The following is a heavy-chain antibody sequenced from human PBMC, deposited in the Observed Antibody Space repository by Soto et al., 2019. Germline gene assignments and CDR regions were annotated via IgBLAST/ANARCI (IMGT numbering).Heavy chain of an antibody. CDR1: KLTFSKYD. J-gene: IGHJ4*02. D-gene: IGHD3-22*01. CDR2: VSGSGSRT. CDR3: AHRNYYDTRGYTNPHFDF. V-gene: IGHV3-23*01. Sequence: EVHLLESGGGLVQPGGPLRLTCTASKLTFSKYDMTWVRHAPGKRLEWVSTVSGSGSRTYYTDSVKGRFTISRGNSKNTVYLKMNSLTVDDTAIYSCAHRNYYDTRGYTNPHFDFWGQGSLVTVSS.